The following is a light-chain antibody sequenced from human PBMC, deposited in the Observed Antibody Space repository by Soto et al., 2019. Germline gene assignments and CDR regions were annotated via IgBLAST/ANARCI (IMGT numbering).Light chain of an antibody. CDR1: QGISNY. CDR3: QNYKGAPLLT. V-gene: IGKV1-27*01. Sequence: DIQMTQSPSSLSASVGDRVTITCRASQGISNYLAWYQQKPGKVPKLLISDAYTLQSGVPSRFSGSGSGTDFTLTISSLHPEDVATYYCQNYKGAPLLTFGPGTKVDLK. CDR2: DAY. J-gene: IGKJ3*01.